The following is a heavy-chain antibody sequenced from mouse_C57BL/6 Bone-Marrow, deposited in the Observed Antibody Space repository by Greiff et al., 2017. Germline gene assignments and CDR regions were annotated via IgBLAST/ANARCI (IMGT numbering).Heavy chain of an antibody. CDR3: ARKSYYYGSPYFDY. V-gene: IGHV1-72*01. Sequence: QVQLQQPGAELVKPGASVKLSCKASGYTFTSYWMHWVKQRPGRGLEWIGRLDPNSGGTQYNEKFKSKATLTVDKPSRTAYMQLSSLTSEDSAVYDCARKSYYYGSPYFDYWGQGTTLTVSS. CDR1: GYTFTSYW. CDR2: LDPNSGGT. D-gene: IGHD1-1*01. J-gene: IGHJ2*01.